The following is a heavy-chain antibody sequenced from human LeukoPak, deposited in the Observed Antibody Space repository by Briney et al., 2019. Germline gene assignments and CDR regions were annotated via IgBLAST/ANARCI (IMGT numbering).Heavy chain of an antibody. CDR2: ISNSGDTV. Sequence: GGSLRLSCAASGFTFSDYYMSWIRQAPGKGLEWLSYISNSGDTVYYADSVMGRFTISRDNAKNSLYLQMNSLRAEDTAVYYCAREGTIVVGDAFDIWGQGTMVTVSS. D-gene: IGHD2-2*01. J-gene: IGHJ3*02. CDR3: AREGTIVVGDAFDI. CDR1: GFTFSDYY. V-gene: IGHV3-11*04.